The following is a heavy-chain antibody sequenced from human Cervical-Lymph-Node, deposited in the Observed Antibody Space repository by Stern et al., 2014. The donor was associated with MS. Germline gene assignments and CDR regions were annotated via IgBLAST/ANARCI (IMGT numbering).Heavy chain of an antibody. CDR3: ARHGGNSYYFDY. CDR1: GGSISSSSYY. Sequence: QVQLQESGPGLVKPSETLSLTCTVSGGSISSSSYYWGWIRQPPGKGLEWIGSIYYSGSTYYNPSLKSRVTISVDTYKNQFFLKLSSVTAADTAVYYCARHGGNSYYFDYWGQGTLVTVSS. D-gene: IGHD4-23*01. J-gene: IGHJ4*02. CDR2: IYYSGST. V-gene: IGHV4-39*01.